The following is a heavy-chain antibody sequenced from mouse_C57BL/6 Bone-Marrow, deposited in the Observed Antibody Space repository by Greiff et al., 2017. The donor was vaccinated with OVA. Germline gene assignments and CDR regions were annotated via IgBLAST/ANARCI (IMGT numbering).Heavy chain of an antibody. D-gene: IGHD2-4*01. V-gene: IGHV2-2*01. J-gene: IGHJ3*01. CDR1: GFSLTSYG. CDR2: IWSGGST. CDR3: ASKGDYDAFAY. Sequence: QVPLKQSGPGLVQPSQSLSITCTVSGFSLTSYGVHWVRQSPGKGLEWLGVIWSGGSTDYNAAFISRLSISKDNSKSQVFFKMNSLQADDTAIYYCASKGDYDAFAYWGQGTLVTVSA.